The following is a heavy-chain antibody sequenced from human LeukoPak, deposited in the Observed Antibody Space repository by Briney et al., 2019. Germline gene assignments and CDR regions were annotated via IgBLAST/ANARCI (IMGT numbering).Heavy chain of an antibody. CDR1: GFAFSSYW. Sequence: GESLRLSCAASGFAFSSYWMHWVRQAPGKGLVWVSRINSDGSSTSYADSVKGRFTISRDNAKNTLYLQMNSLRAEDTAVYYCARGRAVAGTSLYYYYYYGMDVWGQGTTVTVSS. J-gene: IGHJ6*02. CDR2: INSDGSST. CDR3: ARGRAVAGTSLYYYYYYGMDV. V-gene: IGHV3-74*01. D-gene: IGHD6-13*01.